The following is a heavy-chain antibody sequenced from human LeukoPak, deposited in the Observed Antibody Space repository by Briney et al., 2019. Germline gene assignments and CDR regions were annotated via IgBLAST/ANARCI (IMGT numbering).Heavy chain of an antibody. CDR3: ARRSQGCTFDY. Sequence: SETLSLTCTVFGGSISSSSYYWGWIRQPPGKGLEWIGSIYYSGSTYYNPSLKSRVTISVDTSKNQFSLKLSPVTAADTAVYYCARRSQGCTFDYWGQGTLVTVSS. D-gene: IGHD2-15*01. CDR2: IYYSGST. CDR1: GGSISSSSYY. J-gene: IGHJ4*02. V-gene: IGHV4-39*01.